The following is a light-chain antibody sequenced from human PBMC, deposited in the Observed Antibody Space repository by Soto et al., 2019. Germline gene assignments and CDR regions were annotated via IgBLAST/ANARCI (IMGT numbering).Light chain of an antibody. Sequence: DIVMTQSPDSLAVSLGERATINCRSSQSVLYNSKNKNFLAWYQQKPGQPPKLLIYWASTRESGVPDRFSGSGSGTDFTLTISSLQAEDVAVYYCQQYYSTTLTFGGGTKVEIK. CDR3: QQYYSTTLT. V-gene: IGKV4-1*01. CDR2: WAS. J-gene: IGKJ4*01. CDR1: QSVLYNSKNKNF.